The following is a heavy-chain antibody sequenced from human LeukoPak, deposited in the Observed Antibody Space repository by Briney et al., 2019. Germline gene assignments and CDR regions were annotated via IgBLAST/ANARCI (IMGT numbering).Heavy chain of an antibody. CDR2: IYYIGST. D-gene: IGHD6-19*01. CDR1: GGSISSYY. Sequence: SETLSLTCTVSGGSISSYYWSWIRQPPGKGLEWIGYIYYIGSTNYNPSLKSRVTISVDTSKNQFSLKLSSVTAADTAVYYCARRQSSGWGVFDYWGQGTLVTVSS. V-gene: IGHV4-59*08. J-gene: IGHJ4*02. CDR3: ARRQSSGWGVFDY.